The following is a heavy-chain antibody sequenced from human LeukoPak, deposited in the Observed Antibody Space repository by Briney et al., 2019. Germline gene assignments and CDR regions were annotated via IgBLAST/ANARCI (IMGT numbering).Heavy chain of an antibody. J-gene: IGHJ6*02. V-gene: IGHV3-15*07. Sequence: GGSLRLSCAASGFTFSNAWMNWVRQAPGKGLEWVGRIKSKTDGGTTDYAAPVKGRFTISRDDSKNTLYLQMDSLKTEDTAVYYCTTTGSDYYYYGMDVWGQGTTVTVSS. D-gene: IGHD3-10*01. CDR3: TTTGSDYYYYGMDV. CDR1: GFTFSNAW. CDR2: IKSKTDGGTT.